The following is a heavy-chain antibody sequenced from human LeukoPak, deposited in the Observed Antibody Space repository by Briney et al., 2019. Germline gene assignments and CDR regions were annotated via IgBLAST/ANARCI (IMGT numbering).Heavy chain of an antibody. D-gene: IGHD2-2*01. Sequence: ASVKVSCKISGGTLRDSAITWVRQAPGQGLEWMGGIIPTFGRANYAQRFQGRVMITADMSTNIAYLELNGLRSEDTAVYYCARDGDAIVVGPSSSHRHSKGLDVWGKGTTVTVSS. V-gene: IGHV1-69*06. CDR2: IIPTFGRA. J-gene: IGHJ6*04. CDR1: GGTLRDSA. CDR3: ARDGDAIVVGPSSSHRHSKGLDV.